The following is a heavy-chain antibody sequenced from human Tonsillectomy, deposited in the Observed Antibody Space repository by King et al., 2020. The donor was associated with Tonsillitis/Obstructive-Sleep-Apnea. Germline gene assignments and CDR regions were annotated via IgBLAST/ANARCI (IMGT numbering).Heavy chain of an antibody. Sequence: VQLVESGAEVKKPGASLRLSCKASGYIFSSYWISWVRQMPGKGLEWMGRIDPTGSYTNYSPSSQGHVTISADKSISTAYLQWSSLKASDTAMYYCARHEERTADIWGQGTMVTVSS. CDR1: GYIFSSYW. CDR2: IDPTGSYT. J-gene: IGHJ3*02. CDR3: ARHEERTADI. D-gene: IGHD1-26*01. V-gene: IGHV5-10-1*01.